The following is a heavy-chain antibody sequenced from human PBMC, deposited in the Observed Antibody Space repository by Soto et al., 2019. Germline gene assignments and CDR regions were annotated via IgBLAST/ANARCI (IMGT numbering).Heavy chain of an antibody. V-gene: IGHV1-46*01. D-gene: IGHD2-15*01. J-gene: IGHJ1*01. CDR1: GYIFTAYS. CDR3: AREENCSDGICYSEYFQR. Sequence: ASVKVSCKASGYIFTAYSMHWVRQAPGQGLEWMGVVNPSGGSTNYTQKFQGRITMTRDTSTSTVYMDLSSLTSEDTAVYYCAREENCSDGICYSEYFQRWGQGTLVTVSS. CDR2: VNPSGGST.